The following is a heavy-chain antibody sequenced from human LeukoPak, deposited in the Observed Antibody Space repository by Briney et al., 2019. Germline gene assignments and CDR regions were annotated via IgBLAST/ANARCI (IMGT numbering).Heavy chain of an antibody. D-gene: IGHD3-3*01. CDR3: ARAGWFWSGYYYSPVDV. V-gene: IGHV4-34*01. Sequence: GSLRLSCAASGFTFSSYSMNWVRQAPGKGLEWIGEINHSGSTNYNPSLKSRVTISVDTSKNQFSLKLSSVTAADTAVYYCARAGWFWSGYYYSPVDVWGKGTTVTVSS. J-gene: IGHJ6*04. CDR2: INHSGST. CDR1: GFTFSSYS.